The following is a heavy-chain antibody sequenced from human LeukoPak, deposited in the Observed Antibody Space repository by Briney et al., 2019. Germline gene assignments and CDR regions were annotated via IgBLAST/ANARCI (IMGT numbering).Heavy chain of an antibody. CDR3: ARMDYDFWSGYSIDY. J-gene: IGHJ4*02. CDR1: GFTFSSYS. CDR2: ISSSSSYI. Sequence: TGGSLRLSCAASGFTFSSYSMNWVRQAPGKGLEWVSSISSSSSYIYYADSVKGRFTISRDNAKNSLYLQMNSLRAEDTAVYYCARMDYDFWSGYSIDYWGQGTLVTVSS. V-gene: IGHV3-21*01. D-gene: IGHD3-3*01.